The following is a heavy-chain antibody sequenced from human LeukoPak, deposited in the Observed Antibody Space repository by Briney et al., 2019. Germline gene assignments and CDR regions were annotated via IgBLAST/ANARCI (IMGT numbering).Heavy chain of an antibody. CDR1: GFTFSSYS. Sequence: PGGSLRLSCAASGFTFSSYSMNWVRQAPGKGLEWVSYISSSSSTIYYADSVKGRFTISRDNAKNSLYLQMNSLRAEDTAVYYCARGAATYYDILMDAFDIWGQGTMVTVSS. J-gene: IGHJ3*02. CDR2: ISSSSSTI. CDR3: ARGAATYYDILMDAFDI. D-gene: IGHD3-9*01. V-gene: IGHV3-48*04.